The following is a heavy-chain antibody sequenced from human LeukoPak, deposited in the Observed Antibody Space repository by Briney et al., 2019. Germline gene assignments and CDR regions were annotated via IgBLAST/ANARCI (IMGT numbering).Heavy chain of an antibody. CDR2: ISPNNGDT. D-gene: IGHD2-2*01. J-gene: IGHJ4*02. Sequence: GASVKVSCTASGYTFTSFHMHWVRQAPGQGLGWMGSISPNNGDTNYAQKFHDRVTITRDTSISTVYMELSRLRADDTAVYFCSTEDKYCTSSTCADYWGQGTLVTVSS. CDR1: GYTFTSFH. CDR3: STEDKYCTSSTCADY. V-gene: IGHV1-2*02.